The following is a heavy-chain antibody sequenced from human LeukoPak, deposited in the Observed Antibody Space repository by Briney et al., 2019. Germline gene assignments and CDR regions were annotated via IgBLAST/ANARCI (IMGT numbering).Heavy chain of an antibody. V-gene: IGHV5-51*01. CDR2: IYPGDSDT. D-gene: IGHD6-19*01. Sequence: GESLKISCKGSGYSFTSYWIGWVRQMPGKGLEWMGIIYPGDSDTRYSPSFQGQVTISADKSISTAYLQWSSLKASDTAMYYCAKLIAVAGTGDAFDIWGQGTMVTVSS. CDR3: AKLIAVAGTGDAFDI. J-gene: IGHJ3*02. CDR1: GYSFTSYW.